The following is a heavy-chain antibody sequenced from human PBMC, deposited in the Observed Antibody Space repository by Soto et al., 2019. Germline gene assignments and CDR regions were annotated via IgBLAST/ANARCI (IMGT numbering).Heavy chain of an antibody. CDR2: IIPIFGTA. CDR3: ACRLSEVTTFDY. Sequence: QVQLVQSGAEVKKPGSSVKVSCKASGGTFSSYAISWVRQAPGQGLEWMGGIIPIFGTANYAQKFQGRVTMHAXXYTSTAYMERSSLRSEDTAVYYCACRLSEVTTFDYWGQGTLVTVSS. J-gene: IGHJ4*02. V-gene: IGHV1-69*12. D-gene: IGHD4-17*01. CDR1: GGTFSSYA.